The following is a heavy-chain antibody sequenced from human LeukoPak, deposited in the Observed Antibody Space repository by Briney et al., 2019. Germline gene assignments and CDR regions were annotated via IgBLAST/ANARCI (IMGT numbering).Heavy chain of an antibody. Sequence: GGSLRLPCAASGFTFSGSAMHWVRQAPGKGLEWVSSISSSSSYIYYADSVKGRFTISRDNAKNSLSLQMNSLRAEDTAVYYCARETPDSSGWDWGQGTLVIVSS. D-gene: IGHD6-19*01. CDR1: GFTFSGSA. CDR3: ARETPDSSGWD. CDR2: ISSSSSYI. V-gene: IGHV3-21*01. J-gene: IGHJ4*02.